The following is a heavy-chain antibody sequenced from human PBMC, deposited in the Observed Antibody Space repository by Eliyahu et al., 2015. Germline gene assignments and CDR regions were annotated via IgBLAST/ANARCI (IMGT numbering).Heavy chain of an antibody. CDR2: MNPNSGNT. Sequence: QVQLVQSGAEVKKPGASVKVSCKASGYTXXSYDINWVRQATGQGLEWMGWMNPNSGNTGYAQKFQGRVTMTRNTSISTAYMELSSLRSEDTAVYYCVVLRGSHYYYGMDVWGQGTTVTVSS. CDR3: VVLRGSHYYYGMDV. V-gene: IGHV1-8*01. J-gene: IGHJ6*02. D-gene: IGHD2-15*01. CDR1: GYTXXSYD.